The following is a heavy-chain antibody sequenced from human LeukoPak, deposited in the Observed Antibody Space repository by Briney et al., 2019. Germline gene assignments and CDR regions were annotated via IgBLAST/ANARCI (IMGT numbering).Heavy chain of an antibody. V-gene: IGHV3-72*01. CDR2: TRSKPYSFTT. CDR3: VGTVTASTTWAI. J-gene: IGHJ3*02. Sequence: GGSLRLSCATSGFTFSDHSMDWVRQAPGKGLEWVGRTRSKPYSFTTQYAASVKGRFSMSRDDTTKSLHLEVNSLKPDDTAVYYCVGTVTASTTWAIWGQGTMVTVSS. CDR1: GFTFSDHS. D-gene: IGHD4-17*01.